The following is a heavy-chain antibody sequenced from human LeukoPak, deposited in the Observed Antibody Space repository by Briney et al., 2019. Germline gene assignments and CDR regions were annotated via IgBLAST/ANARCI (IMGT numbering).Heavy chain of an antibody. J-gene: IGHJ3*02. CDR3: ARSLYYYGSDTFDI. CDR1: DGSLSFYY. D-gene: IGHD3-10*01. Sequence: SETLSLTCTVSDGSLSFYYWSWLRQPPGKGLEWIGYIYYSGSPNYNPSLKSRVSISVDTSKNQFSLKLSSVTAADTAVYYCARSLYYYGSDTFDIWGQGTMVTVSS. CDR2: IYYSGSP. V-gene: IGHV4-59*01.